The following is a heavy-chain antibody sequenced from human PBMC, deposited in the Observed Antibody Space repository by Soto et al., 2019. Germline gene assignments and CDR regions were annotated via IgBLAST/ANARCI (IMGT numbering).Heavy chain of an antibody. Sequence: QVQLVQSGAEVKKPGASVKVSCKTSGYTFAAYYIHWIRQAPGQGLEWMGWINHTSGGTGYAQNFQDRVTMTRDTSSSTAYMELRRLNSDDTAVYYCARDPDYGDYWGYFFESWGQRTPVTVSS. CDR2: INHTSGGT. D-gene: IGHD4-17*01. V-gene: IGHV1-2*02. J-gene: IGHJ4*02. CDR3: ARDPDYGDYWGYFFES. CDR1: GYTFAAYY.